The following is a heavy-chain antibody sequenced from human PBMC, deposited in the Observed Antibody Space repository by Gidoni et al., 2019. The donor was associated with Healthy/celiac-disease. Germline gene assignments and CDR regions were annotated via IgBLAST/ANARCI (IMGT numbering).Heavy chain of an antibody. V-gene: IGHV3-23*01. Sequence: VQLLESGAGSFQPAWSLRLSCAASGFPFSSDAMSWVRQAPGTGLWWVSAIRGRGGSTYYADSVKGRFTISRDNSKNTLYLQMNSLRAEDTAVYYCAKSTTRVYYFDYWGQGTLVTVSS. D-gene: IGHD1-26*01. CDR2: IRGRGGST. J-gene: IGHJ4*02. CDR1: GFPFSSDA. CDR3: AKSTTRVYYFDY.